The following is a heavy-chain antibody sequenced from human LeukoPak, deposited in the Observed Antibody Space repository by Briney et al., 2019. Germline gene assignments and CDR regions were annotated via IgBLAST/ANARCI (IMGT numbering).Heavy chain of an antibody. V-gene: IGHV3-73*01. CDR2: IRSKANSYAT. CDR3: TRLSVLRDCTSISCPYYYGLDV. CDR1: EFTFSGSP. Sequence: GGSLRLSCAASEFTFSGSPVHWVRQASGKGLEWVGRIRSKANSYATAYAASVKGRFTISRDDSKNTAYLQTNSLKTEDTAVYYCTRLSVLRDCTSISCPYYYGLDVWGQGTTVTVSS. J-gene: IGHJ6*02. D-gene: IGHD2-2*01.